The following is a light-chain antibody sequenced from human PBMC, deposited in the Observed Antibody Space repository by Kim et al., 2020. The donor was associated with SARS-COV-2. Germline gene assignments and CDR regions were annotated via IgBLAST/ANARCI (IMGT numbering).Light chain of an antibody. CDR3: QTWGIGYWV. J-gene: IGLJ3*02. CDR1: SGQSSKS. Sequence: PVKLTWTRGSGQSSKSIAWHQQQPERGHRDLLRLNSDGSHSRGDGIPDGFSGSGSGAEHYLTISSLQSEDEADYYCQTWGIGYWVFGGGTQLTVL. V-gene: IGLV4-69*01. CDR2: LNSDGSH.